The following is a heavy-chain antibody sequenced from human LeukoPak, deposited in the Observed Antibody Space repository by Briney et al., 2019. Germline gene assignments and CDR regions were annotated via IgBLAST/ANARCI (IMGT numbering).Heavy chain of an antibody. Sequence: SETLSLTCTVSGGSISSGGYYWSWIRQPPGKGLEWIGYIYHSGSTYYNPSLKSRVTISVDTSKNQFSLKLSSVTAADTAVYYCARSRIQLWFFDYWGQGTLVTVSS. CDR3: ARSRIQLWFFDY. V-gene: IGHV4-30-2*01. CDR2: IYHSGST. J-gene: IGHJ4*02. CDR1: GGSISSGGYY. D-gene: IGHD5-18*01.